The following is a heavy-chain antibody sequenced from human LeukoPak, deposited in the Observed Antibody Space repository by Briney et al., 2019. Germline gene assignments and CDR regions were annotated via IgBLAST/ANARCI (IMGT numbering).Heavy chain of an antibody. CDR3: ARDVFGGSVGATTEY. CDR2: ISAYNGNT. J-gene: IGHJ4*02. CDR1: GYTFTSYG. V-gene: IGHV1-18*01. D-gene: IGHD1-26*01. Sequence: AASVKVSCKASGYTFTSYGISWVRQAPGQGLEWMGWISAYNGNTNYAQKLQGRVTMTTDTSTSTAYMELRSLRSDDTAVYYCARDVFGGSVGATTEYWGQGTLVTVSS.